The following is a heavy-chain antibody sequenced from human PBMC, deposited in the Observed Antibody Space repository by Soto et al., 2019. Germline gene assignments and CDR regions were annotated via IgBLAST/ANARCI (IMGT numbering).Heavy chain of an antibody. V-gene: IGHV4-30-4*01. Sequence: QVQLQESGPGLVKPSQTLSLTCTVSGGSISSGDYYWSWIRQPPGKGLEWIGYIYYSGRTYYNPSLKIRVTISVDTSKNQFSLKLSSVTAADTAVYYCARVGFLTRGYSYGYDYWGQGTLVTVSS. CDR3: ARVGFLTRGYSYGYDY. D-gene: IGHD5-18*01. CDR2: IYYSGRT. J-gene: IGHJ4*02. CDR1: GGSISSGDYY.